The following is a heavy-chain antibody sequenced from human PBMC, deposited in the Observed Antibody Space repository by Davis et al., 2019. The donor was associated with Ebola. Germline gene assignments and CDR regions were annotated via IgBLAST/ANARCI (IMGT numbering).Heavy chain of an antibody. Sequence: ESLKISCAASGFTFSSYWMSWVRQAPGKGLEWVANIKQDGSEKYYVDSVKGRFTISRDNAKNSLYLQMNSLRAEDTAVYYCARVHYDFTGPLRAYGMDVWGQGTTVTVSS. J-gene: IGHJ6*02. CDR2: IKQDGSEK. V-gene: IGHV3-7*03. D-gene: IGHD3-3*01. CDR3: ARVHYDFTGPLRAYGMDV. CDR1: GFTFSSYW.